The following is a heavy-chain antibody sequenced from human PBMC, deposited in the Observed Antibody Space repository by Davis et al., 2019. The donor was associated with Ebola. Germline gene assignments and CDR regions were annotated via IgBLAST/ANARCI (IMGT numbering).Heavy chain of an antibody. D-gene: IGHD3-3*01. CDR1: GYSFTSYW. Sequence: KVSCKGSGYSFTSYWISWVRQMPGKGLEWMGRIDPSDSYTNYSPSFQGQVTISADKSISTAYLQWSSLKASDTAMYYCARPKRQFGVVMNDAFDIWGQGTMVTVSS. V-gene: IGHV5-10-1*04. J-gene: IGHJ3*02. CDR3: ARPKRQFGVVMNDAFDI. CDR2: IDPSDSYT.